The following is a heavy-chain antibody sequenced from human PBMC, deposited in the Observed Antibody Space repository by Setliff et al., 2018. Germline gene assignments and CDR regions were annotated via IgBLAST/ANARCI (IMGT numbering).Heavy chain of an antibody. CDR1: GFSLSTSGVG. CDR3: ARVQPVHVIWAY. V-gene: IGHV2-5*02. J-gene: IGHJ4*02. CDR2: IYWDDDK. Sequence: SGPTLVNPTQTLTLTCTFSGFSLSTSGVGVGWIRQPPGKALEWLALIYWDDDKRYSPSLKNRLTITKDTSKNQVVLTMTNVDPVDTATYYCARVQPVHVIWAYWGQWILVTVSS. D-gene: IGHD3-10*01.